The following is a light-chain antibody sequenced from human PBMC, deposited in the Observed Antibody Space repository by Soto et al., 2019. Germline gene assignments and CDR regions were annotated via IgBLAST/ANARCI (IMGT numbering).Light chain of an antibody. Sequence: DILMTQSTDSLAVSLGERATINCKSSQSVLYSSNNKNYLAWYQQKPGQPPKLLIYWASARESGVPDRFSGSGSGTDFTLTISSLQAEDVAVYYCQQYYSTPQTFGQGTKVDIK. CDR3: QQYYSTPQT. J-gene: IGKJ1*01. CDR1: QSVLYSSNNKNY. V-gene: IGKV4-1*01. CDR2: WAS.